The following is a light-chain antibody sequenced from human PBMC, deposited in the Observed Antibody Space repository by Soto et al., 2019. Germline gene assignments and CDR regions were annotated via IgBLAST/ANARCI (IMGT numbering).Light chain of an antibody. CDR3: QQYNAA. CDR2: QAS. CDR1: QTISSW. Sequence: DLQMTQSPSTRCAYVEHSVTITSRASQTISSWLAWYQQKPGKAPKLLIYQASTLEAGVPSRFSGTGSGTEFTLTISSLQPDDFATYYCQQYNAAFGQGTRLEIK. J-gene: IGKJ5*01. V-gene: IGKV1-5*03.